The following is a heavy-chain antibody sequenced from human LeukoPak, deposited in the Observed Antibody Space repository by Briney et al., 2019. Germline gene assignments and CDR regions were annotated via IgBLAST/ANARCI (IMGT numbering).Heavy chain of an antibody. V-gene: IGHV4-30-4*01. J-gene: IGHJ2*01. D-gene: IGHD2-15*01. CDR2: IYYSGST. CDR3: ARGLLLYWYFDL. CDR1: GGSISSGDYY. Sequence: SQTLSLTCTVSGGSISSGDYYWSWIRQPPGKGLEWIGYIYYSGSTYYNPSLESRVTISVDTSKNQFSLKLSSVTAADTAVYYCARGLLLYWYFDLWGRGTLVTVSS.